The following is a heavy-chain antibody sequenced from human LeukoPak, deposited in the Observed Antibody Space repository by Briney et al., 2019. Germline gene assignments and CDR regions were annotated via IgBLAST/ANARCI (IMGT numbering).Heavy chain of an antibody. Sequence: GGSLRLSCAASGFTFSSYAMSWVRQAPGKGLEWVSAISGSGGSTYYADSVKGRFTISRDNSKNTLYLQMNSLRAEDTAVYYCARDLVSSTLQIHQHWGQGTLVTVSS. CDR1: GFTFSSYA. J-gene: IGHJ1*01. V-gene: IGHV3-23*01. D-gene: IGHD6-6*01. CDR3: ARDLVSSTLQIHQH. CDR2: ISGSGGST.